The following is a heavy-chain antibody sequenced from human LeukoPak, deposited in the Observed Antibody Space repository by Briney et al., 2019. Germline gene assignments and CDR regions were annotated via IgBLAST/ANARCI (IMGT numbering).Heavy chain of an antibody. CDR1: GYTFTSYG. J-gene: IGHJ4*02. Sequence: GASVKVSCKASGYTFTSYGISWVRQAPGQGLEWMGWITPNSGGTNYAQKFQGRVTMTRDTSISTAYMELSRLRSDDTAVYYCARDQGAAAKTFDYWGQGTLVTVSS. CDR2: ITPNSGGT. V-gene: IGHV1-2*02. CDR3: ARDQGAAAKTFDY. D-gene: IGHD6-13*01.